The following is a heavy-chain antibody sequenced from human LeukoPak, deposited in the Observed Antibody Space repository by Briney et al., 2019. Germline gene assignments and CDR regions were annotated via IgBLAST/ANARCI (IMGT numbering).Heavy chain of an antibody. CDR1: GGSISGYY. Sequence: SETLSLTCTVSGGSISGYYWSWTRQPPGKGLEWIGYIYYTGSTNYNPSLKSRVTISVDTSKNHFSLKLSSLTAADTAVYYCARYGPYHFDYWGQGTLVTVSS. V-gene: IGHV4-59*01. CDR2: IYYTGST. D-gene: IGHD3-10*01. J-gene: IGHJ4*02. CDR3: ARYGPYHFDY.